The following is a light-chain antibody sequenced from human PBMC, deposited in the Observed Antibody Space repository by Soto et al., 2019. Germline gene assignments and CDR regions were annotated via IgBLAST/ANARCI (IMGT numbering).Light chain of an antibody. V-gene: IGKV1-5*01. Sequence: DIPMTQSPSTLSASVGDRVTITCRASQSIRSWLAWYQQKLGKAPQLLIYDASSLESRVPSRFSGSGSGTEFPITISSLQPDDFASYYCQQYTDYLYTFGQGTKLEIK. CDR1: QSIRSW. CDR3: QQYTDYLYT. CDR2: DAS. J-gene: IGKJ2*01.